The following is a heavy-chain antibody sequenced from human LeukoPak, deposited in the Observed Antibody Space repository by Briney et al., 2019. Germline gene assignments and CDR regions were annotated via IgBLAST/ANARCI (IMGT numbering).Heavy chain of an antibody. CDR1: GFTFSSYA. D-gene: IGHD1-26*01. Sequence: GGSLRLSCAASGFTFSSYAMSWVRQAPGKGPEWVSAISGSGGSTYYADSVKGRFTISRDNSKNTLYLQMNSLRAEDTAVYYCAKPIASRRAFDIWGQGTMVTVSS. CDR2: ISGSGGST. CDR3: AKPIASRRAFDI. J-gene: IGHJ3*02. V-gene: IGHV3-23*01.